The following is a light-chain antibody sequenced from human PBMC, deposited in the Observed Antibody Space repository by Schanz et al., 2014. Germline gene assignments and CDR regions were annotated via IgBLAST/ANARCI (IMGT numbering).Light chain of an antibody. CDR3: QQYDTWPRT. Sequence: EIVLTQSPGTLSLSPGERATLSCRASQSVSSSFLAWYQLKPGQAPRLLIYGASNRATGIPARFSGSGSGTDFTLTISSLQSEDLAVYYCQQYDTWPRTFGQGTKVEIE. CDR1: QSVSSSF. CDR2: GAS. V-gene: IGKV3-20*01. J-gene: IGKJ1*01.